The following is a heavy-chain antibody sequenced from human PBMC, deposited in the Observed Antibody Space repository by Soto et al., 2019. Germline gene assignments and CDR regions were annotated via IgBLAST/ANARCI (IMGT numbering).Heavy chain of an antibody. V-gene: IGHV3-33*01. CDR1: GFTFSTYG. Sequence: QVQLVESGGGVVQPGGSLRLSCAASGFTFSTYGMHWVRQAPGKGLEWVSVIWYDGRNQYYADSVKGRFAISRDNSKTTLYLHMNSLRAEDTAVYFCARCANYVEYSSSAYALDTWGQGTLVTVSS. D-gene: IGHD6-6*01. CDR3: ARCANYVEYSSSAYALDT. J-gene: IGHJ5*02. CDR2: IWYDGRNQ.